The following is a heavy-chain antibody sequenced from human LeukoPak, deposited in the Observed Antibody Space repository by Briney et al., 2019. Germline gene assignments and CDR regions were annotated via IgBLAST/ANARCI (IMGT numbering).Heavy chain of an antibody. CDR2: IYYSGST. J-gene: IGHJ4*02. CDR1: GGSICSSSYY. V-gene: IGHV4-39*01. CDR3: ARIVGATPGPFDY. Sequence: PSETLSLTCTVSGGSICSSSYYWGWIRQPPGKGLEWIGSIYYSGSTYYNPSLKSRVTISVDTSKNQFSLKLSSVTAADTAVYYCARIVGATPGPFDYWGQGTLVTVSS. D-gene: IGHD1-26*01.